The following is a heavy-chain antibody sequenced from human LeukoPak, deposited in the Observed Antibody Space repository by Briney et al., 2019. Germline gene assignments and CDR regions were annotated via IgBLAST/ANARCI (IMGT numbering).Heavy chain of an antibody. J-gene: IGHJ4*02. CDR2: INHSGST. Sequence: SETLSLTCAVYGGSFSGYYWSWIRQPPGKGLEWIGEINHSGSTNYNPSLKSRVTISVDTSKNQFSLKLSSVTAADTAVYYCARGRIAARRCFDHWGQGTLVTVSS. CDR3: ARGRIAARRCFDH. V-gene: IGHV4-34*01. CDR1: GGSFSGYY. D-gene: IGHD6-6*01.